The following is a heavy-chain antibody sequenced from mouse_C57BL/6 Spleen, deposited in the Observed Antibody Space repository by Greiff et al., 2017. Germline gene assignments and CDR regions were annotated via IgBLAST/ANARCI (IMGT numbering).Heavy chain of an antibody. D-gene: IGHD2-1*01. V-gene: IGHV1-26*01. J-gene: IGHJ2*01. Sequence: EVQLQQPGPELVKPGASVKISCKASGYTFTDYYMNWVKQSPGKSLEWIGDINPTNGGTSYNQKFKGKATLTVDKSSSTAYMELRSLTSEDSAVYSWACQWGNYDFDYWGQGTTLTVSS. CDR3: ACQWGNYDFDY. CDR1: GYTFTDYY. CDR2: INPTNGGT.